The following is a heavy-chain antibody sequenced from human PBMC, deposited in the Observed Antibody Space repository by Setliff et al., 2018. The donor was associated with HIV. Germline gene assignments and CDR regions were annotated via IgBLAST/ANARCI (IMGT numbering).Heavy chain of an antibody. J-gene: IGHJ4*02. V-gene: IGHV4-4*07. CDR2: IYMTGGT. Sequence: PSETLSLTCTVSGGSVNTYYWTWIRQPAGRGLEWIGRIYMTGGTSSNPSLRGRVITSLDTSKTQSSLKLSSVTAADTAVYYCARATSSPGSTPDWGQGILVTVSS. D-gene: IGHD6-6*01. CDR3: ARATSSPGSTPD. CDR1: GGSVNTYY.